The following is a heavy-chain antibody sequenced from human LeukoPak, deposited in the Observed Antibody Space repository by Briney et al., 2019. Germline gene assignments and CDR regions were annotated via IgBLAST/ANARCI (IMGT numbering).Heavy chain of an antibody. CDR2: ISGSGDNT. V-gene: IGHV3-23*01. CDR3: ARLEVLGEQLANFDY. CDR1: GFTFSSYA. Sequence: PGGSLRLSCAASGFTFSSYAMSWVRQVPGKGLEWVSVISGSGDNTYYADSVKGRFTISRDNSKNMLYLQMNSLRAEDTAVYYCARLEVLGEQLANFDYWGQGTLVTVSS. J-gene: IGHJ4*02. D-gene: IGHD6-13*01.